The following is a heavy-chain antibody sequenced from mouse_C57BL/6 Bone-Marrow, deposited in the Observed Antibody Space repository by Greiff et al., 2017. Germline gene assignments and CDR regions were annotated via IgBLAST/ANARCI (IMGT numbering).Heavy chain of an antibody. V-gene: IGHV1-82*01. Sequence: VQLQQSGPELVKPGASVKISCKASGYAFSSSWMNWVKQRPGKGLEWIGRIYPGDGDTNYTGKFKGKATLTADKSSSTAYMQLSSLTSDDSAVYFCARSRGKISYDPYYYAMDYWGQGTSVTVSS. CDR2: IYPGDGDT. J-gene: IGHJ4*01. D-gene: IGHD2-4*01. CDR3: ARSRGKISYDPYYYAMDY. CDR1: GYAFSSSW.